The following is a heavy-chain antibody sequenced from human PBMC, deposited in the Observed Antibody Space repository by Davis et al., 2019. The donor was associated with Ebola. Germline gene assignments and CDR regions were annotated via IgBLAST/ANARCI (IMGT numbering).Heavy chain of an antibody. CDR1: SYTFTSYG. CDR2: ISAYNGNT. D-gene: IGHD1-26*01. J-gene: IGHJ5*01. V-gene: IGHV1-18*01. Sequence: ASVTVSCKASSYTFTSYGISWLRQAPGQGLEWMGWISAYNGNTNYAQKLQGRVTMTTDTSRGTAYMELRSLRSDDTAVYYCAREAGATTRIYDSWGQGTLVTVSS. CDR3: AREAGATTRIYDS.